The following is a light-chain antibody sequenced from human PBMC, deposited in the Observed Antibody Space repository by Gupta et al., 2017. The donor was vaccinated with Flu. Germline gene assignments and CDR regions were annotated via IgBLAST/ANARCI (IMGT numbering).Light chain of an antibody. CDR3: SFYWGGDVLA. J-gene: IGLJ2*01. Sequence: TVVAQEPSFSVSSGGTVTLTCRLNPGPVPSTYRPSWHQQPPGHPPRTVYYGTNRPSAVVPGLFSGSIVEKKAPLTITCAQADDESDYFCSFYWGGDVLAFGGGTKLTVL. CDR1: PGPVPSTYR. V-gene: IGLV8-61*01. CDR2: GTN.